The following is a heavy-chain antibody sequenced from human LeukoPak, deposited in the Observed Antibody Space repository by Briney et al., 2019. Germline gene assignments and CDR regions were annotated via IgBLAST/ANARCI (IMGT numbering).Heavy chain of an antibody. J-gene: IGHJ4*02. CDR1: GFTFSSYA. V-gene: IGHV3-23*01. D-gene: IGHD1-26*01. Sequence: GGSLRLSCAASGFTFSSYAMSWVRQAPGKGLGWVSAISGSGGSTYYADSVKGRFTISRDNSTTTLYLQMNSLRAEHTAVYYCAKTFPSGSYTSGYWGQGTLVTVSS. CDR3: AKTFPSGSYTSGY. CDR2: ISGSGGST.